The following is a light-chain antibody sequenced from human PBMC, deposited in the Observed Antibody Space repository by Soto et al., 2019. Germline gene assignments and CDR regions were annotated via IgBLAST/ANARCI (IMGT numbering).Light chain of an antibody. CDR2: DVS. J-gene: IGLJ3*02. V-gene: IGLV2-14*03. Sequence: QSALTQPASVSGSPGQSITISCTGTSSDVGGYNYVSWYQQHPGKAPKLIIYDVSSRPSGVSNRFSGSKSGNTASLTISGLQAEDESTYYCSSYTSTSTRVFGGGTQLTVL. CDR3: SSYTSTSTRV. CDR1: SSDVGGYNY.